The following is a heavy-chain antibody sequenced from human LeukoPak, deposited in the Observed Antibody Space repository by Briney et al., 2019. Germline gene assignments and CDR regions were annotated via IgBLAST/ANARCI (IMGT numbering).Heavy chain of an antibody. CDR3: ARRSRSGFFDY. CDR2: IYTSGST. J-gene: IGHJ4*02. D-gene: IGHD3-10*01. Sequence: SETLSLTCTVSGGSISSYYWSWIRQPAGKGLEWIGRIYTSGSTYYNPSLKSRVAISADTSKNQFSLRLSSVTAPDTAVYYCARRSRSGFFDYWGQGTLVTVSS. V-gene: IGHV4-4*07. CDR1: GGSISSYY.